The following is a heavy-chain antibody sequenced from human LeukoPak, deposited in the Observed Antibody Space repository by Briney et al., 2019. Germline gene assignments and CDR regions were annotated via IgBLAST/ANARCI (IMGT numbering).Heavy chain of an antibody. J-gene: IGHJ6*03. Sequence: GGSLRLSCAASGFTFSSYGMHWVRQAPGKGLEWVAFIRYDGSNKYYADSAKGRFTISRDNSKNTLYLQMNSLRAEGTAVYYCARVGVDTAMVEYYYDMDVWGKGTTVTISS. CDR3: ARVGVDTAMVEYYYDMDV. CDR2: IRYDGSNK. D-gene: IGHD5-18*01. V-gene: IGHV3-30*02. CDR1: GFTFSSYG.